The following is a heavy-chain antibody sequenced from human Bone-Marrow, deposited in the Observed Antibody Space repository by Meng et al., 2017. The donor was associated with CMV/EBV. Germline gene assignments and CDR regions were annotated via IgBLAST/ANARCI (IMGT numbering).Heavy chain of an antibody. CDR3: ARSRVGEERGSYYEHYYYYGMDV. Sequence: SETLSLTCAVYGGSSSGYYWSWIRQPPGKGLEWIGEINHSGSTNYNPSLKSRVTISVDTSKNQFSLKLSPVTAADTAVYYCARSRVGEERGSYYEHYYYYGMDVWGQGTTVTVSS. J-gene: IGHJ6*02. D-gene: IGHD1-26*01. CDR1: GGSSSGYY. V-gene: IGHV4-34*01. CDR2: INHSGST.